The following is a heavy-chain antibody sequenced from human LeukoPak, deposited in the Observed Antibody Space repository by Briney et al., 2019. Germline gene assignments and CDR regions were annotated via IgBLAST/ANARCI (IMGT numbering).Heavy chain of an antibody. Sequence: PSETRSLTCAVSGGSISSSNWWSWVRQPPGKGLEWIGEIYHSGSTNYNPSLKSRVTISVDKSKNQFSLKLSSVTAADTAVYYCARGLEDCSSTSCYGHYYYYMDVWGKGTTVTVSS. D-gene: IGHD2-2*01. V-gene: IGHV4-4*02. J-gene: IGHJ6*03. CDR2: IYHSGST. CDR3: ARGLEDCSSTSCYGHYYYYMDV. CDR1: GGSISSSNW.